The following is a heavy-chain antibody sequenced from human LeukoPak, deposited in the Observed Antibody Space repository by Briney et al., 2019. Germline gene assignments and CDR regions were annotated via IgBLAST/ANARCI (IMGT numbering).Heavy chain of an antibody. J-gene: IGHJ4*02. CDR1: GLTFSDYA. Sequence: SGGSLILSCAASGLTFSDYAMSWFRQAPGKGLEWVSTITSGFTPHYADSVKGRFTISRDNSKNMFHLQLNSLRAEDTAVYYCAKDYSDSRVADVFFEYWGQGTPVTVSS. CDR3: AKDYSDSRVADVFFEY. D-gene: IGHD2-15*01. V-gene: IGHV3-23*01. CDR2: ITSGFTP.